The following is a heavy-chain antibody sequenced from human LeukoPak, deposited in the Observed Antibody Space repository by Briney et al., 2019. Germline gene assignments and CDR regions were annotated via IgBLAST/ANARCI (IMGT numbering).Heavy chain of an antibody. CDR1: GFTFSSYA. CDR2: ISYDGSDK. V-gene: IGHV3-30-3*01. Sequence: PGGSLRLSCAASGFTFSSYAMHWVRQAPGKGLEWVAVISYDGSDKYYADSVKGRFTIPRDNSKNTLYLQMNSLRAEDTAVYYCARDSEAAGLDYWGQGTLVTVSS. J-gene: IGHJ4*02. CDR3: ARDSEAAGLDY. D-gene: IGHD6-13*01.